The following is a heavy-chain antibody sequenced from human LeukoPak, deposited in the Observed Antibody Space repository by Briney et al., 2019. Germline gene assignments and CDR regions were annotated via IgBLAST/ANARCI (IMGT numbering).Heavy chain of an antibody. CDR1: GGSISGYY. D-gene: IGHD3-10*01. V-gene: IGHV4-34*01. J-gene: IGHJ6*02. CDR3: ARSAGRLRYYGMDV. Sequence: SETLSLTCTVSGGSISGYYWSWIRQPPGKGLEWIGEINHSGSTNYNPSLKSRVTISVDTSKNQFSLKLSSVTAADTAVYYCARSAGRLRYYGMDVWGQGTTVTVSS. CDR2: INHSGST.